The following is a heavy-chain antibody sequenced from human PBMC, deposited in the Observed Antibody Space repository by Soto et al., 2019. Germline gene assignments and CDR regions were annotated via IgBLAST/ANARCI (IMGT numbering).Heavy chain of an antibody. CDR1: GFTFSDYY. J-gene: IGHJ4*02. CDR2: ISSSGSTI. Sequence: GESLKISCAASGFTFSDYYMSWIRQAPGKGLEWVSYISSSGSTIYYADSVKGRFTISRDNAKNSLYLQMNSLRAEDTAVYYCAREDLYDSSGYYLYDYWGQGTLVTVSS. V-gene: IGHV3-11*01. D-gene: IGHD3-22*01. CDR3: AREDLYDSSGYYLYDY.